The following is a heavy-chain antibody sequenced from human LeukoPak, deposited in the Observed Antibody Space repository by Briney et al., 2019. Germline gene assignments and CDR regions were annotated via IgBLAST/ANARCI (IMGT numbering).Heavy chain of an antibody. D-gene: IGHD6-19*01. V-gene: IGHV3-23*01. CDR1: GFTLTEHA. Sequence: GGSLRLSCAVSGFTLTEHALSWVRQAPGEGLEWVSGIIDVGDTYYADSVKGRLTISRDNSKNTLYLQMNSLRAEDTALYYSAKAQYSSGWYGFDYWGQGTLVTVSS. CDR3: AKAQYSSGWYGFDY. CDR2: IIDVGDT. J-gene: IGHJ4*02.